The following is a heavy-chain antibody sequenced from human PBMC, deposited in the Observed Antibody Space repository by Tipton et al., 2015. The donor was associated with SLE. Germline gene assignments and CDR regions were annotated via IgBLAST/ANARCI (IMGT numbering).Heavy chain of an antibody. V-gene: IGHV1-69*01. J-gene: IGHJ6*03. D-gene: IGHD3-9*01. CDR3: ARGSYYEILTGYHEKLYYFYSMDV. CDR1: GGTFSGYA. Sequence: QVQLVQSGAEVKKPGSSVKVSCRASGGTFSGYAISWVRQAPGQGLEWMGGIIPVSDMANYAQHFQGRVTITTDESTSTAYMDLSSLRSDDTAVYFCARGSYYEILTGYHEKLYYFYSMDVWGEGTMVTVSS. CDR2: IIPVSDMA.